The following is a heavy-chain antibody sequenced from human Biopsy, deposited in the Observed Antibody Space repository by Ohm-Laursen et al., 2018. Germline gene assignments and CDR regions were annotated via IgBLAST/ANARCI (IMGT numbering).Heavy chain of an antibody. V-gene: IGHV3-23*01. J-gene: IGHJ4*02. CDR2: ISGNSDII. D-gene: IGHD7-27*01. Sequence: SLRLSCAASGFTFSSYAMTWFRQAPGKGLEWVSTISGNSDIIYDTDSVKGRFTISRDNSKNTLYLQMNSLSTEDTAVYYCVSFGINWGLSYWGQGILVTVSS. CDR1: GFTFSSYA. CDR3: VSFGINWGLSY.